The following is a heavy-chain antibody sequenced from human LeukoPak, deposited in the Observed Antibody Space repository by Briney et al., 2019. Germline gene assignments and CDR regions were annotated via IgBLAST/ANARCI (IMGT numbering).Heavy chain of an antibody. CDR3: ARAEDCGSTSCYMGVDY. CDR1: GGSISSHY. Sequence: SETLSLTCTVSGGSISSHYWSWVRQPPGRGLGWIGYIYHSRSTNYNPSLKSRVTISVDTSKRQLSLKLSSVTAADTAMYYCARAEDCGSTSCYMGVDYWGQGTLVTVSS. J-gene: IGHJ4*02. D-gene: IGHD2-2*02. V-gene: IGHV4-59*11. CDR2: IYHSRST.